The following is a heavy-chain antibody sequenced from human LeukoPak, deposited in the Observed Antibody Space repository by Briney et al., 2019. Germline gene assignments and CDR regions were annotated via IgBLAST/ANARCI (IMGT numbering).Heavy chain of an antibody. CDR3: ARDFRGGYNWFDP. CDR2: IYYSGST. D-gene: IGHD2-15*01. CDR1: GGSISSGDYY. J-gene: IGHJ5*02. V-gene: IGHV4-30-4*08. Sequence: SETLSLTCTVSGGSISSGDYYWSWIRQPPGKGLEWIGYIYYSGSTYYNPSLKSRVTISVDTSKNQSSLKLSSVTAADTAVYYCARDFRGGYNWFDPWGQGTLVTVSS.